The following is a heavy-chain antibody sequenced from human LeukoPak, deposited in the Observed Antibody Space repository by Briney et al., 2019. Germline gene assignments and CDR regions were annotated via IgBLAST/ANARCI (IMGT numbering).Heavy chain of an antibody. CDR1: GFTFSNYW. CDR2: INTDGTVT. Sequence: GGSLRLSCAASGFTFSNYWLLGVRQAPGKGLESVSRINTDGTVTTYADSVKGRFTVSRDNADNTMFLQMNSVRDEDTAVYYCATRRWLATLPDSWGQGTPVTVSS. CDR3: ATRRWLATLPDS. J-gene: IGHJ4*02. D-gene: IGHD5-24*01. V-gene: IGHV3-74*01.